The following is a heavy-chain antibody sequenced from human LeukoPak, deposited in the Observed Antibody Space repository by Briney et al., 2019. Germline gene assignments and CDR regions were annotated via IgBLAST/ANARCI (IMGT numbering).Heavy chain of an antibody. V-gene: IGHV3-30*03. CDR3: ARDNTYGSGTKD. D-gene: IGHD3-10*01. CDR2: TSYDGIHK. J-gene: IGHJ4*02. CDR1: GFTFSSYS. Sequence: GGSLRLSCAASGFTFSSYSMNWVRQAPGKGLEWVAVTSYDGIHKYYADSVKGRFTISRDTPKNTLYLQMNSLRAEDSAVYYCARDNTYGSGTKDWGQGTLVTVSS.